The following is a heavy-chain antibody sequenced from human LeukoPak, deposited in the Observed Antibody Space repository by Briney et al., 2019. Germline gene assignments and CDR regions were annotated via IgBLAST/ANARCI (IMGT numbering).Heavy chain of an antibody. D-gene: IGHD2-21*02. CDR1: GGSFSGYY. Sequence: PSETLSLTCAVYGGSFSGYYWSWIRQPPGKGLEWIGEINHSGSTNYNPSLKSRVTISVDTSKNQFSLKLSSVTAADTAVYYCARNGVVTSNYFDYWGQGTLVTVSS. CDR3: ARNGVVTSNYFDY. V-gene: IGHV4-34*01. CDR2: INHSGST. J-gene: IGHJ4*02.